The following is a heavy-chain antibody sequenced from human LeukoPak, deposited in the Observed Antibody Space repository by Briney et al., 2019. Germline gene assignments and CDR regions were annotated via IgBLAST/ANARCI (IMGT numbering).Heavy chain of an antibody. CDR3: AQGYYYDSSGYYYVH. V-gene: IGHV3-53*01. D-gene: IGHD3-22*01. J-gene: IGHJ3*01. Sequence: GGSLRLSCAASGFTVSSNYMSWVRQAPGKGLEWVSVIYSGGSTYYADSVKGRFTISRDNSKNTLYLQMNSLRAEDTAVYYCAQGYYYDSSGYYYVHWGQGTMVTVSS. CDR1: GFTVSSNY. CDR2: IYSGGST.